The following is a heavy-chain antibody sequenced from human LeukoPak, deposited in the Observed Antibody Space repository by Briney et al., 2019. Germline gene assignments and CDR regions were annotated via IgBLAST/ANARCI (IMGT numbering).Heavy chain of an antibody. CDR3: ARSYGSGSYYNDNWFDP. J-gene: IGHJ5*02. CDR1: GFTFSSYA. V-gene: IGHV3-30-3*01. D-gene: IGHD3-10*01. Sequence: GGSLRLSCAASGFTFSSYAMYWVRQAPGKGLEWVAVISYDGSKKYYADSVKGRFTISRDNSRTTLYLQMHRLRAEDTAVYYCARSYGSGSYYNDNWFDPWGQGTLVTVSS. CDR2: ISYDGSKK.